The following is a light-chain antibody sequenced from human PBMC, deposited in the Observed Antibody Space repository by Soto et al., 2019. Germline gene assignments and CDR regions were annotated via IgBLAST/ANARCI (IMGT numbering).Light chain of an antibody. J-gene: IGLJ1*01. CDR3: SSYTTSNTRQIV. V-gene: IGLV2-14*03. Sequence: QSLLTQPASVSGSPGQSITISCTGTSSDVGGYNYVSWYQHHPGKAPKLIIYDVTNRPSGVSNPFSGSKSGNTASLTISGLQPEDEADYYCSSYTTSNTRQIVFGTGTKAPS. CDR1: SSDVGGYNY. CDR2: DVT.